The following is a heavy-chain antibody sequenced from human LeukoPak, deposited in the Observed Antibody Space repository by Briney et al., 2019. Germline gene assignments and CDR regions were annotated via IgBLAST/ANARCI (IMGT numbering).Heavy chain of an antibody. V-gene: IGHV3-21*01. CDR1: GFTFSSYS. CDR2: ISSSSSYI. CDR3: ARDEARGSSGYYFTNGLDY. J-gene: IGHJ4*02. Sequence: GGSLRLSCAASGFTFSSYSMNWVRQAPGKGLEWVSSISSSSSYIYYADSVKGRFTISRDNAKNSLYLQMNSLRAEDTAVYYCARDEARGSSGYYFTNGLDYWGQGTLVTVSS. D-gene: IGHD3-22*01.